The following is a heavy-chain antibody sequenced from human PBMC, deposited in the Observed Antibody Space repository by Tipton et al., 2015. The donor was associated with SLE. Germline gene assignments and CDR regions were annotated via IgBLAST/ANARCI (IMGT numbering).Heavy chain of an antibody. CDR2: INHSGRT. D-gene: IGHD3-10*01. Sequence: TLSLTCAVYGESLSVYYWTWIRQPPGKGLEWIGEINHSGRTNFNPSLKSRVTLSIDTSKNQFSLILISVTAADTAVYYCARLSSMVRRAQGWFDPWGQGTLVTVSS. J-gene: IGHJ5*02. CDR3: ARLSSMVRRAQGWFDP. CDR1: GESLSVYY. V-gene: IGHV4-34*01.